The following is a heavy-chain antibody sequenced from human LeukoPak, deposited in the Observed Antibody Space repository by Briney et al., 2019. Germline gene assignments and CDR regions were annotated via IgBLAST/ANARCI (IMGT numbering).Heavy chain of an antibody. CDR3: ARGSEVGPTVY. D-gene: IGHD1-26*01. Sequence: SVKASCKASGGTFSSYAISWVRQAPGQGLEWMGRISPIFGTANYAQKFQGRVTITTDESTSTAYMELSSLRSEDTAVYYCARGSEVGPTVYWGQGTLVTVSS. V-gene: IGHV1-69*05. CDR1: GGTFSSYA. CDR2: ISPIFGTA. J-gene: IGHJ4*02.